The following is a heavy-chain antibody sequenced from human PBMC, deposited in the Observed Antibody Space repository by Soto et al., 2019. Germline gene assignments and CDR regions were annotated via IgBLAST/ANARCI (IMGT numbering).Heavy chain of an antibody. D-gene: IGHD2-15*01. CDR1: GGSVSSGSYY. J-gene: IGHJ4*02. V-gene: IGHV4-61*01. CDR2: IYYSGST. CDR3: ASGYPPGYCSGGSCADTLDY. Sequence: SETLSLTCTVSGGSVSSGSYYWSWIRQPPGKGLEWIGYIYYSGSTNYNPSLKSRVTISVDTSKNQFSLKLSSVTAADTAVYYCASGYPPGYCSGGSCADTLDYWGQGTLVTVSS.